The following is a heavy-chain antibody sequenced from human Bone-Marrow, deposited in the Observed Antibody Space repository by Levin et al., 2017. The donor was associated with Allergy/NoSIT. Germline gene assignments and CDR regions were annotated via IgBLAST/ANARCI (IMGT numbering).Heavy chain of an antibody. J-gene: IGHJ4*02. CDR1: GGTFSSYA. V-gene: IGHV1-69*01. D-gene: IGHD2-21*01. CDR3: ARSGASDWRGMWQAY. Sequence: KISCKTSGGTFSSYAISWVRQAPGQGLEWVGGIIPVFNTPYYAQKFQGRVTITADESTTTVYMDLSSLRLDDTAVYYCARSGASDWRGMWQAYWGQGTLVTVSS. CDR2: IIPVFNTP.